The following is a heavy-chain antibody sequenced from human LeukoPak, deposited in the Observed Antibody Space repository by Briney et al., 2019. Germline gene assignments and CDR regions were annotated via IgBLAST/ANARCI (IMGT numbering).Heavy chain of an antibody. D-gene: IGHD3-10*01. CDR2: ISYDGSNK. V-gene: IGHV3-30*04. Sequence: TGGSLRLSCAASGFTFSSYAMHWVRQAPGKGLEWVAVISYDGSNKYYADSVQGRFTVSRDNSKNALYLQLNSLGAEDTAVYYCARDRNFPAYYFDFWGQGALVTVSS. J-gene: IGHJ4*02. CDR3: ARDRNFPAYYFDF. CDR1: GFTFSSYA.